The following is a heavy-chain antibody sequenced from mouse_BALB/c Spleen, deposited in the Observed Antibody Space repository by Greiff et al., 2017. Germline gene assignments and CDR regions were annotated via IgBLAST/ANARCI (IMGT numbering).Heavy chain of an antibody. V-gene: IGHV14-1*02. J-gene: IGHJ1*01. D-gene: IGHD2-1*01. CDR2: IDPENGNT. Sequence: EVQLQQSGAELVRPGALVKLSCKASGFNIKDYYMHWVKQRPEQGLEWIGWIDPENGNTIYDPKFQGKASITADTSSNTAYLQLSSLTSEDTAVYYCANYGNFYWYFDVWGAGTTVTVAS. CDR1: GFNIKDYY. CDR3: ANYGNFYWYFDV.